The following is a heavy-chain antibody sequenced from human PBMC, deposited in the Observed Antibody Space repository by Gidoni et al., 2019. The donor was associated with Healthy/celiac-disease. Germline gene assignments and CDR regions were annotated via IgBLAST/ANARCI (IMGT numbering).Heavy chain of an antibody. CDR3: ASGGSNIVVVPAATLGDYYMDV. D-gene: IGHD2-2*01. Sequence: QVQLQESGPGLVKPSQTLSLTCTVSGGSISSGGNFWSWIRQHPGQGLEWIGYIYHSGSTYYNPSLKSRVTMSVGTSKTQFSLKLSSVTAADTAVYYCASGGSNIVVVPAATLGDYYMDVWGKGTTVTVSS. V-gene: IGHV4-31*03. J-gene: IGHJ6*03. CDR1: GGSISSGGNF. CDR2: IYHSGST.